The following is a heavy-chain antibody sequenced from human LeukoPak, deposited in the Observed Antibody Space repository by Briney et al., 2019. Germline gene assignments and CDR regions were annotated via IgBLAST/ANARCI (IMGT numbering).Heavy chain of an antibody. CDR3: ARDEPNWNGGFDY. CDR2: TYYRSKWYN. CDR1: GDSVSRTDAG. D-gene: IGHD1-1*01. J-gene: IGHJ4*02. Sequence: SQTLLLTCGISGDSVSRTDAGWSWIRQSPSRGLEWLGRTYYRSKWYNDYAVSVKSRITINPDTSKNQFSLQLNSVTPEDTAVYYCARDEPNWNGGFDYWGQGTLVTVSS. V-gene: IGHV6-1*01.